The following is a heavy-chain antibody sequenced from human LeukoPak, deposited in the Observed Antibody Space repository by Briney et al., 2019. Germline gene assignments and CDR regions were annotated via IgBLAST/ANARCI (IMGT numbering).Heavy chain of an antibody. Sequence: SQTLSLTCAVYGGSFSGYYWSWIRQPPGKGLEWIGEINHSGSTNYNPSLKSRVTISVDTSKNQFSLKLSSVTAADTAVYYCARAEPYYDFWSGYYSDAFDIWGQVTMVTVSS. D-gene: IGHD3-3*01. V-gene: IGHV4-34*01. CDR1: GGSFSGYY. CDR3: ARAEPYYDFWSGYYSDAFDI. J-gene: IGHJ3*02. CDR2: INHSGST.